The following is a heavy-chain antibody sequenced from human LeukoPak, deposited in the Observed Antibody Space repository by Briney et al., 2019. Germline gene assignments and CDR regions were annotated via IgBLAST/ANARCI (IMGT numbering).Heavy chain of an antibody. V-gene: IGHV1-58*02. CDR2: IVVGSGNT. CDR3: AAAPRFNWNYAILLDP. D-gene: IGHD1-7*01. J-gene: IGHJ5*02. CDR1: GFTFTSSA. Sequence: SVKVSCKASGFTFTSSAMQWVPQARGQRLECIGWIVVGSGNTNYAQKFQERVTITRDMSTSTAYMELSSLRSEDTGVYYCAAAPRFNWNYAILLDPGGQGTLVTVSS.